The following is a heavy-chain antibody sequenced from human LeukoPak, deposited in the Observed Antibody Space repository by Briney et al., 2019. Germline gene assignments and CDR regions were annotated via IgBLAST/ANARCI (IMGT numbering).Heavy chain of an antibody. CDR3: AEDPTGLWFGELTYYFDY. CDR2: ISGSGGST. CDR1: GFTFSSYA. V-gene: IGHV3-23*01. J-gene: IGHJ4*02. Sequence: GGSLRLSCAASGFTFSSYAMSWVRQAPGKGLEWVSAISGSGGSTYYADSVKGRFTISRDNSKNTLYLQMNSLRAEDTAVYYCAEDPTGLWFGELTYYFDYWGQGTLVTVSS. D-gene: IGHD3-10*01.